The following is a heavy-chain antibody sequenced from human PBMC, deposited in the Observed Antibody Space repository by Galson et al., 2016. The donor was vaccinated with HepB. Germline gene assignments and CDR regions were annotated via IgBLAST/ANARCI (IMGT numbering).Heavy chain of an antibody. CDR1: AFTFSRYS. J-gene: IGHJ6*02. CDR2: ISSGSDYI. CDR3: ARAMGQYQLLPFAMNV. Sequence: SLRLSCAASAFTFSRYSMSWVRQAPGRGLEWLSSISSGSDYIHYADSVKGRFTISRDNAKNSLYLQLSSLRVDDTAVYYCARAMGQYQLLPFAMNVWGQGTMVAVSS. V-gene: IGHV3-21*01. D-gene: IGHD2-21*01.